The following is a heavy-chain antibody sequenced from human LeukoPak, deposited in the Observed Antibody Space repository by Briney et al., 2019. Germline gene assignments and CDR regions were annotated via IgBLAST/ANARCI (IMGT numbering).Heavy chain of an antibody. CDR1: GDSVTTSY. CDR3: ARERGTFGKSFDY. CDR2: INPSGGTT. D-gene: IGHD1-7*01. J-gene: IGHJ4*02. V-gene: IGHV1-46*01. Sequence: GASVKVSCKASGDSVTTSYMHWVRQAPGQGLEWMGAINPSGGTTYYAQRFQGRVTMTRDTSTSTVYMDLSSLRSEDTAVYYCARERGTFGKSFDYWGQGTLVTVSS.